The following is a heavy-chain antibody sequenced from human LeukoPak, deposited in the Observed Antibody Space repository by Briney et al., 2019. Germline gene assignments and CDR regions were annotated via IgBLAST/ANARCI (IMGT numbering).Heavy chain of an antibody. V-gene: IGHV1-2*02. CDR1: GYTFTGYY. CDR2: INPNSGGT. CDR3: ARDVDGVALDY. D-gene: IGHD3-3*01. J-gene: IGHJ4*02. Sequence: ASVKVSCKASGYTFTGYYMHWVPQAPGQGLEWMGWINPNSGGTNYAQKFQGRVTMTRDTYISTAYMELSRLRSDDTAVYYCARDVDGVALDYWGQGTLVTVSS.